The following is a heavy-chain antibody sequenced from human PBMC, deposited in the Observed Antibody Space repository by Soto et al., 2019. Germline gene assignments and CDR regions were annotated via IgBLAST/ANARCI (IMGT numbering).Heavy chain of an antibody. CDR3: ARVGGATMATMYFDP. V-gene: IGHV3-48*02. D-gene: IGHD5-12*01. J-gene: IGHJ4*02. Sequence: PGGSLRLSCAVSGLTFTGYSMNWVRQAPGKGLEWVSFINSGSSTIFYADSVKGRFTISRDNAKSSLYLEMNSLRDEDTAVYYCARVGGATMATMYFDPWGQGTLVTVSS. CDR1: GLTFTGYS. CDR2: INSGSSTI.